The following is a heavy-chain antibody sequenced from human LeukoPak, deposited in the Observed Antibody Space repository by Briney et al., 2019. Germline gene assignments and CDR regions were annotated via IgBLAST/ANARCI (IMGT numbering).Heavy chain of an antibody. D-gene: IGHD3-3*01. CDR3: GKDLTCGFWSGYYHYYYYYGMDV. J-gene: IGHJ6*02. V-gene: IGHV3-23*01. CDR1: GFTFSSYA. Sequence: PGGSLRLSCAASGFTFSSYAMSRVRQAPGKGLEWVSAISGSGGSTYYADSVKGRFTISRDNSKNTLYLQMNSLRAEDTAVYYCGKDLTCGFWSGYYHYYYYYGMDVWGQGTTVTVSS. CDR2: ISGSGGST.